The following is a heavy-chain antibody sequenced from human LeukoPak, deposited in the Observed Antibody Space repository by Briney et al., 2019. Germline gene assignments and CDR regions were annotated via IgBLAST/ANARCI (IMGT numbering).Heavy chain of an antibody. CDR3: ARSSSSSLFDY. J-gene: IGHJ4*02. V-gene: IGHV4-59*02. CDR1: GGSVSGYY. CDR2: IYYSGST. D-gene: IGHD6-6*01. Sequence: SETLSLTCIVSGGSVSGYYWNWIRQPPGKGLEWIGYIYYSGSTNYSPSLKSRVTISVDTSKNQFSLKLSSVTAADTAVYYCARSSSSSLFDYWGQGTLVTVSS.